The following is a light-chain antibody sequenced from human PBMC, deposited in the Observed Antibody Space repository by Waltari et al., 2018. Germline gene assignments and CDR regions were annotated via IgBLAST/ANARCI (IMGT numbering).Light chain of an antibody. CDR3: QQYYTYPYT. J-gene: IGKJ2*01. V-gene: IGKV1-5*03. Sequence: DIQMTQSPSTLSASLGDRVTLTCRASRSIRTWLPWYQQKLGKAPKLLIYKASTLEGGVPSRFSGSGSETEFTLTITSLQPDDFATYYCQQYYTYPYTFGQGTKLEIK. CDR2: KAS. CDR1: RSIRTW.